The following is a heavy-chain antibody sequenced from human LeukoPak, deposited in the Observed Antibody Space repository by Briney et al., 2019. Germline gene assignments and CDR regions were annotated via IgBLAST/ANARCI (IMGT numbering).Heavy chain of an antibody. CDR2: ISGSGAGT. CDR3: AKGPLIEVAGTTWDF. D-gene: IGHD6-19*01. CDR1: GFTFSNYA. Sequence: GGCRRLSCAASGFTFSNYAMSWVRQPPGKGLEWVSGISGSGAGTYYADSVKGRFTISRDNSKNTLFLQMNSLRAGDTAIYYCAKGPLIEVAGTTWDFWGQGTLVTVSS. V-gene: IGHV3-23*01. J-gene: IGHJ4*02.